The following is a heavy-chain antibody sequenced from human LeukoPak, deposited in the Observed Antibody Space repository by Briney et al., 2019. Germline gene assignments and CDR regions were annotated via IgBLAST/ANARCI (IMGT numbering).Heavy chain of an antibody. CDR2: IYSGGTT. V-gene: IGHV3-53*01. CDR1: GFSVSSNF. CDR3: ARDGYGNNYMDV. J-gene: IGHJ6*03. D-gene: IGHD1/OR15-1a*01. Sequence: GSPRLSCAASGFSVSSNFMSWVRQAPGKGLEWVSVIYSGGTTYYADSVKGRFTISRDNSKNTLSLQMNSLRAEDTAVYYCARDGYGNNYMDVWGKGTTVTVSS.